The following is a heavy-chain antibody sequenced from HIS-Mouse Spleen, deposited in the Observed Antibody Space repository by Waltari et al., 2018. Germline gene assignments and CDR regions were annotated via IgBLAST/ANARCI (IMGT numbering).Heavy chain of an antibody. Sequence: QVQLGESGGGVVEPGSSLRRSCEAFGLTFSSYGMHWVRQAPGKGLEWVAVISYDGSNKYYADSVKGRFTISRDNSKNTLYLQMNSLRAEDTAVYYCAKDKHHAFDYWGQGTLVTVSS. CDR2: ISYDGSNK. CDR1: GLTFSSYG. V-gene: IGHV3-30*18. CDR3: AKDKHHAFDY. J-gene: IGHJ4*02.